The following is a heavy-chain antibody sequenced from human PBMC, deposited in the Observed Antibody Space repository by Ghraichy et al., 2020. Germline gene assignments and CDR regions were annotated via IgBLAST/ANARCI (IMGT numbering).Heavy chain of an antibody. V-gene: IGHV4-34*01. CDR2: INHSGST. CDR3: ARVWGQLLYGYYYYYGMDV. J-gene: IGHJ6*02. Sequence: SETLSLTCAVYGGSFSGYYWSWIRQPPGKGLEWIGEINHSGSTNYNPSLKSRVTISVDTSKNQFSLKLSSVTAADTAVYYCARVWGQLLYGYYYYYGMDVWGQGTTVTVSS. D-gene: IGHD2-2*02. CDR1: GGSFSGYY.